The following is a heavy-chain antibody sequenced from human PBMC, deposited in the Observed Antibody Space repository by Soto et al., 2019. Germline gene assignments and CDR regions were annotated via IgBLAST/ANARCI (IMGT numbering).Heavy chain of an antibody. J-gene: IGHJ4*02. Sequence: VQSGAEVKKPGASVKVSCEASGSSFSTHHISWLRQASGQGLEWMGWMSPSTGDSGFAHNFMGRVTMTRDTSTNTVYMELASLRSDDTAVYYCARDSRRTLSGVVIVPSDFDQWGQGTLVTVSS. CDR2: MSPSTGDS. CDR1: GSSFSTHH. D-gene: IGHD3-3*01. CDR3: ARDSRRTLSGVVIVPSDFDQ. V-gene: IGHV1-8*01.